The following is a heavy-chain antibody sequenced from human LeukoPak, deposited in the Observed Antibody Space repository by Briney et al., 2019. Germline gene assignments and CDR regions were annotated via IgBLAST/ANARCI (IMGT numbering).Heavy chain of an antibody. Sequence: GASVKVSCKVSGYTLTELSMHWVRQAPGKGLEWMGGFDPEDGETIYAQKFQGRVTMTEDTSTDTAYMELSSLRSEDTAVYYCAIIFWERRDYYYSYMDVWGKGTTVTVSS. CDR1: GYTLTELS. V-gene: IGHV1-24*01. D-gene: IGHD1-1*01. CDR2: FDPEDGET. CDR3: AIIFWERRDYYYSYMDV. J-gene: IGHJ6*03.